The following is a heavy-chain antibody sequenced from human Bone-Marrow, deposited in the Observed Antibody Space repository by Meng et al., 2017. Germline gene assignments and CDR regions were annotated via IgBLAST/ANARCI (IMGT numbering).Heavy chain of an antibody. Sequence: EVQLVECGGGLLKPGGSLRLSCVASGGTVRNFWMTWVRQAPGNGLEWFGRIKSKVDGGTTDFAAPVKGRFTISRDDAKNTLYLQMNSLKTEDTAVYYCTTDLPFTEGGVITSWGQGTLVTVSS. CDR1: GGTVRNFW. D-gene: IGHD3-16*02. J-gene: IGHJ5*02. CDR3: TTDLPFTEGGVITS. CDR2: IKSKVDGGTT. V-gene: IGHV3-15*01.